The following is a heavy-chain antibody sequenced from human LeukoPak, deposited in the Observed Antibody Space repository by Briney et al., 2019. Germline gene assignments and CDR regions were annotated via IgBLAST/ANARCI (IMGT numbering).Heavy chain of an antibody. CDR1: GYSFPGYW. CDR3: ARRAHYDFWSGYYYDY. D-gene: IGHD3-3*01. V-gene: IGHV5-51*01. Sequence: GESLKISCKGSGYSFPGYWIGWVRQVPGKGLEWMGIIYPGDSDTRYSPSFQGQVTISADKSISTAYLQWSSLKASDTAMYYCARRAHYDFWSGYYYDYWGQGTLVTVSS. J-gene: IGHJ4*02. CDR2: IYPGDSDT.